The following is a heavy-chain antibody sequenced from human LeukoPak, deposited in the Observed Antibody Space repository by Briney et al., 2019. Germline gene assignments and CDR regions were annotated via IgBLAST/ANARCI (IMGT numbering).Heavy chain of an antibody. CDR2: IYYNGDT. V-gene: IGHV4-59*01. Sequence: SETLSLTCSVSGGSITGYSWSWIRQTPEKGLEWIGYIYYNGDTHYNPSLNSRLSMSVDTPNKQFSLNLRSVTAADTAVYYCVRGPYGSSISNWFDPWGQGLLVTVSS. D-gene: IGHD3-10*01. J-gene: IGHJ5*02. CDR3: VRGPYGSSISNWFDP. CDR1: GGSITGYS.